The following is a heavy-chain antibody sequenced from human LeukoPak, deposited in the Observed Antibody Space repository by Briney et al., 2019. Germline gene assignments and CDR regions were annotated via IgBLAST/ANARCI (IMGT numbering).Heavy chain of an antibody. J-gene: IGHJ4*02. Sequence: GGSLGLSCAASGFTFSSYSMNWVRQAPGKGLEWVSSISSSSSYIYYADSVKGRFTISRDNSKNTLYLQMNSLRAEDTAVYYCAKDLQEPHYYDSSGTFDYWGQGTLVTVSS. D-gene: IGHD3-22*01. CDR3: AKDLQEPHYYDSSGTFDY. CDR2: ISSSSSYI. V-gene: IGHV3-21*04. CDR1: GFTFSSYS.